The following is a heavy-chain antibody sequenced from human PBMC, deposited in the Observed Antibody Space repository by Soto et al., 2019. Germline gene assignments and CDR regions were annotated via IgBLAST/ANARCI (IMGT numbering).Heavy chain of an antibody. CDR3: ARDRGPFLLGALASFYFDF. D-gene: IGHD1-26*01. CDR1: GYTFTLYG. CDR2: INTYNGNT. Sequence: QVQLVQSGTEVKKPGASVKVSCKASGYTFTLYGVSWVRQAPGQGLEWMGRINTYNGNTNYAQKLQDRVTMTTDTSTSTVYMELRSLKPDDTAVYYCARDRGPFLLGALASFYFDFWGQGTLVSVSS. V-gene: IGHV1-18*01. J-gene: IGHJ4*02.